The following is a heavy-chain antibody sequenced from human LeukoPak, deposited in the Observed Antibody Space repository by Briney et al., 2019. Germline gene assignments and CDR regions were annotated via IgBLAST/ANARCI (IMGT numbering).Heavy chain of an antibody. CDR1: GYILTDYY. J-gene: IGHJ6*03. V-gene: IGHV1-2*02. Sequence: ASVKVSCKASGYILTDYYIHWVRQAPGQGLEWMGWINPNSGGTNYAQKFQGRVTMTRDASISTAYMELSRLRSDDTAVYYCARVVYYYYYMDVWGKGTTVTVSS. CDR2: INPNSGGT. CDR3: ARVVYYYYYMDV.